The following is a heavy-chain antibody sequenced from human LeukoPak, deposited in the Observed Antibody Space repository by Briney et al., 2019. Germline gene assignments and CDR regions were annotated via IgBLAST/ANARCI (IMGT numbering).Heavy chain of an antibody. CDR3: ARGYCSGGSCYSVPFSDYYMDV. D-gene: IGHD2-15*01. CDR2: ISSSSSTI. Sequence: QPGGSLRLSCAASGFTFSSYSMNWVRQAPGKGLEWVSYISSSSSTIYYADSVKGRFTISRDNAKNSLYLQMNSLRSEDTAVYYCARGYCSGGSCYSVPFSDYYMDVWGKGTTVTVSS. V-gene: IGHV3-48*04. J-gene: IGHJ6*03. CDR1: GFTFSSYS.